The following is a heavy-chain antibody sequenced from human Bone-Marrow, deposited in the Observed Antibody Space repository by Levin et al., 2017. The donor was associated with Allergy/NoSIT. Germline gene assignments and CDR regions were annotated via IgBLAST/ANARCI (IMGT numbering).Heavy chain of an antibody. CDR2: VYYTGST. D-gene: IGHD3-10*01. V-gene: IGHV4-39*01. CDR1: GGSISSSTYS. Sequence: SQTLSLPCSVSGGSISSSTYSWGWIRQPPGKGLEWIGNVYYTGSTHYNPSLKSRVTISADTSKNQFSLKLSSVTAAATAVFYCARAPYYGPARPYQSDYWGQGTLVTVSS. J-gene: IGHJ4*02. CDR3: ARAPYYGPARPYQSDY.